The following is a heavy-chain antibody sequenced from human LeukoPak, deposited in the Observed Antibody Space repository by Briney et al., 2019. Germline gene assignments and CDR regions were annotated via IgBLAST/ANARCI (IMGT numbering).Heavy chain of an antibody. J-gene: IGHJ4*02. Sequence: GGSLRLSCAASGFTFSSYAMSWVRQAPGKGLEWVSAISGSGGSTYYADSVKGRFTISRDNSKNTLYLQMNSLRAEDTAVYYCAKSSGCSSTSCYSRVFDYWGQGTLVTVSS. V-gene: IGHV3-23*01. CDR1: GFTFSSYA. CDR3: AKSSGCSSTSCYSRVFDY. CDR2: ISGSGGST. D-gene: IGHD2-2*01.